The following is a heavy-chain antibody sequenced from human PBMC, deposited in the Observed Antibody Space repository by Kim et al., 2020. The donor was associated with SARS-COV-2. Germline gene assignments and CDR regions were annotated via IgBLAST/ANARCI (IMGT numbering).Heavy chain of an antibody. CDR3: ARAFSVMVRGVPGY. Sequence: AQKFQGRVTMTRNTSISTAYMELSSLRSEDTAVYYCARAFSVMVRGVPGYWGQGTLVTVSS. J-gene: IGHJ4*02. D-gene: IGHD3-10*01. V-gene: IGHV1-8*01.